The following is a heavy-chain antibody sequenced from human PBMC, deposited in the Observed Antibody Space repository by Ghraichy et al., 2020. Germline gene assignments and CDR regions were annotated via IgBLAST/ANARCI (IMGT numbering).Heavy chain of an antibody. CDR1: GFTFSNYG. V-gene: IGHV3-33*01. Sequence: GGSLRLSCAASGFTFSNYGMHWVRQAPGKGLEWVAIIWYDGSDKYYADSVKGRFTISRDNSKNTLYLQMNSLRAEDTAVYYCARDPVRSPYSRREETDSWGQGTLVTVSS. D-gene: IGHD1-14*01. J-gene: IGHJ4*02. CDR3: ARDPVRSPYSRREETDS. CDR2: IWYDGSDK.